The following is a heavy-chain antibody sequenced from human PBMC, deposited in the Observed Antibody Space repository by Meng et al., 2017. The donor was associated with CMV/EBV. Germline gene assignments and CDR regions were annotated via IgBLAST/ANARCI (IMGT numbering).Heavy chain of an antibody. D-gene: IGHD6-13*01. CDR3: ARAWRSSSRPIDY. CDR1: GFSFSSYS. Sequence: GGSLRLSCAASGFSFSSYSMNWVRQAPGKGLEWVSSISGSSSYIYHADSVKGRFTISRDNAKNSLYLQMNSLRVEDTAVYYCARAWRSSSRPIDYWGQGTLVTVSS. V-gene: IGHV3-21*01. CDR2: ISGSSSYI. J-gene: IGHJ4*02.